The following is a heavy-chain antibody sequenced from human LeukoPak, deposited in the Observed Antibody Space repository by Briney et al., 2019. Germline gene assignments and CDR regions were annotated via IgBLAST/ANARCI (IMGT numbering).Heavy chain of an antibody. CDR2: IYYSGST. D-gene: IGHD5-12*01. J-gene: IGHJ4*02. CDR3: ARGAVATMYYFDY. CDR1: GGSISSHY. Sequence: KSSETLSLTCTVSGGSISSHYWSWIRQPPGKTLEWIGYIYYSGSTNYNPSLKSRVTISVGTSKNQFSLKLSSVTAADTAVYYCARGAVATMYYFDYWGQGTLVTVSS. V-gene: IGHV4-59*08.